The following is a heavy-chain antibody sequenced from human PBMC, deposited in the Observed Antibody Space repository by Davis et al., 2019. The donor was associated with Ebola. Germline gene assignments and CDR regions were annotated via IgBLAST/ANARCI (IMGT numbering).Heavy chain of an antibody. CDR1: GFTFSSYG. D-gene: IGHD4-17*01. CDR3: TTTTVTTDY. Sequence: GGSLRLSCAASGFTFSSYGMNWVRQAPGKGLEWVGRIRSKANSYATAYAASVKGRFTISRDDSKNTAYLQMNSLKTEDTAVYYCTTTTVTTDYWGQGTLVTVSS. CDR2: IRSKANSYAT. J-gene: IGHJ4*02. V-gene: IGHV3-73*01.